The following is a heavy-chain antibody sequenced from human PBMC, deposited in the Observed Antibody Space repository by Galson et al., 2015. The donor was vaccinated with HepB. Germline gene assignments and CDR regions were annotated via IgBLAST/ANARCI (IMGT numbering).Heavy chain of an antibody. CDR1: GYTFTGYY. J-gene: IGHJ4*02. D-gene: IGHD5-12*01. CDR3: ARVWGYSGYDFDY. V-gene: IGHV1-2*06. Sequence: SVKVSCKASGYTFTGYYMHWVRQAPGQGLEWMGRINPNSGGTNYAQKFQGRVTMTRDTSISTAYMELSRLRSDDTAVYYCARVWGYSGYDFDYWGQGTLVTVSS. CDR2: INPNSGGT.